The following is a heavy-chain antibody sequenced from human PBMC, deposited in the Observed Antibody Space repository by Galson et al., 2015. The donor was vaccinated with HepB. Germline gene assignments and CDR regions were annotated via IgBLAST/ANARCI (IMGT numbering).Heavy chain of an antibody. D-gene: IGHD1-26*01. Sequence: SLRLSCASSGFIIRDYPMSWVRQAPGRGLEWLSFIRTNYYRATTEYAPSVKGRFTTSRDDSKNIAYLEMNSLQVDDTAVYYCTRTTTPDSGNWPYFDYWGQGVLGTVSS. CDR1: GFIIRDYP. CDR2: IRTNYYRATT. CDR3: TRTTTPDSGNWPYFDY. V-gene: IGHV3-49*04. J-gene: IGHJ4*02.